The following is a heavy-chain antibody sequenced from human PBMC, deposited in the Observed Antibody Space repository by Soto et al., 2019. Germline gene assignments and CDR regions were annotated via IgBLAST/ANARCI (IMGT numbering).Heavy chain of an antibody. CDR2: ISAYNGNT. CDR1: RYNFFSYG. V-gene: IGHV1-18*04. CDR3: ARDRGPMAFGY. Sequence: VASVKVSCKASRYNFFSYGMCWVRQAPGQGLERMGWISAYNGNTNYSLKLQGRVTTTTDKSTSTAYMEPRSLRSDDTAGYYCARDRGPMAFGYWG. D-gene: IGHD3-10*01. J-gene: IGHJ4*01.